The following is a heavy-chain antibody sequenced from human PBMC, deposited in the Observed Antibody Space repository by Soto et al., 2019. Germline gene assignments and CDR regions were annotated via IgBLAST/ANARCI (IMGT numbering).Heavy chain of an antibody. J-gene: IGHJ3*02. V-gene: IGHV3-30-3*01. D-gene: IGHD6-19*01. CDR2: ISYDGSNK. Sequence: GGSLRLSCAASGFTFSSYAMHWVRQAPGKGLEWVAVISYDGSNKYYADSVKGRFTISRDNSKNTLYLQMNSLRAEDTAVYYCARDAIAVAGLSAFDIWGQGTMVTVSS. CDR3: ARDAIAVAGLSAFDI. CDR1: GFTFSSYA.